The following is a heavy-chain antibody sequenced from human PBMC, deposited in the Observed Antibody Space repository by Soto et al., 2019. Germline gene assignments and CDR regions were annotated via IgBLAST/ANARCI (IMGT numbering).Heavy chain of an antibody. Sequence: GASVKVSCKASGYTFTNYGFSWVRQAPGQGLEWMGWISGYNGNTGYVKKFQGRVTMTRDTSMSTAYMELSSLRSEDTAVYYCARGIKYGDYSRWFDPWGPGTLVTVSS. J-gene: IGHJ5*02. D-gene: IGHD4-17*01. V-gene: IGHV1-18*01. CDR2: ISGYNGNT. CDR1: GYTFTNYG. CDR3: ARGIKYGDYSRWFDP.